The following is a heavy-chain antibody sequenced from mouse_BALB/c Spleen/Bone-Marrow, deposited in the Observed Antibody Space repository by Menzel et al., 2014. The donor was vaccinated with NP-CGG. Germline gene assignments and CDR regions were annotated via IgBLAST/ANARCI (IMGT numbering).Heavy chain of an antibody. D-gene: IGHD2-12*01. CDR1: GFTFGSFG. V-gene: IGHV5-17*02. J-gene: IGHJ3*01. CDR2: ISSGSSTI. Sequence: DVMLVESGGGLVQPGGSRKLSCAASGFTFGSFGMHWVRQAPEKGLEWVAYISSGSSTIYYADTVKGRFTISRDNPKNTLFLQMTSLRSEDTAMYYCARELLAYWGQGTLVTVSA. CDR3: ARELLAY.